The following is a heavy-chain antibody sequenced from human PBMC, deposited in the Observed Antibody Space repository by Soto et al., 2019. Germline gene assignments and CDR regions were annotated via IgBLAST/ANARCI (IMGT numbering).Heavy chain of an antibody. D-gene: IGHD6-19*01. CDR2: ISYDETAT. V-gene: IGHV3-30*18. CDR1: GFTFSGYG. Sequence: QVQLVESGGGVVQPGTSLRLSCAASGFTFSGYGVHCVRKAPGKGLEWVATISYDETATYYSDSVKGRFTISSDNSKNTLFLQMNSLRAEDTAMYYCAKGREWLVTWDFDYWGQGTLVTVSS. J-gene: IGHJ4*02. CDR3: AKGREWLVTWDFDY.